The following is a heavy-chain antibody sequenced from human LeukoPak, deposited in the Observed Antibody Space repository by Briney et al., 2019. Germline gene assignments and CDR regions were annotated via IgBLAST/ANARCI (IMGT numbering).Heavy chain of an antibody. Sequence: KPSETLSLTCTVSSGSISSSTYYWGWIRQPPGKGLEWIGTIYYTGSTYYNPSLKSRVTISLDTSKNQFSLKVGSMTAADTAVYYCARAGGYGLIDYWGQGTMVTVSS. V-gene: IGHV4-39*07. CDR3: ARAGGYGLIDY. D-gene: IGHD5-18*01. J-gene: IGHJ4*02. CDR1: SGSISSSTYY. CDR2: IYYTGST.